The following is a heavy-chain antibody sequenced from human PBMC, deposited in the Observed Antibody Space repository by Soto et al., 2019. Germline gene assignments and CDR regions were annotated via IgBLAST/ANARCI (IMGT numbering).Heavy chain of an antibody. CDR1: GYTFTSYY. CDR2: INPSGGST. J-gene: IGHJ4*02. CDR3: ATHPWWDSSRGWNYFDY. V-gene: IGHV1-46*01. D-gene: IGHD6-13*01. Sequence: ASVKVACKASGYTFTSYYMHWVRQAPGQGLEWMGIINPSGGSTSYAQQFQGRVTMTRDTSTSKVYMELSTLRSEDTAVYYCATHPWWDSSRGWNYFDYWGQXTLVTVSS.